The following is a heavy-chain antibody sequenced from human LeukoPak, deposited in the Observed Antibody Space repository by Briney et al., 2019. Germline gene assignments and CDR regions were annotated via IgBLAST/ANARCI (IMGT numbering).Heavy chain of an antibody. CDR1: GFTFSSYS. CDR2: ISSSSSYI. J-gene: IGHJ3*02. V-gene: IGHV3-21*01. Sequence: PGGSLRLSCAASGFTFSSYSVNWVRQAPGKGLEWVSSISSSSSYIYYADSVKGRFTISRDNAKNSLYLQMNSLRAEDTAVYYCARRVASATDAFDIWGQGTMVTVSS. D-gene: IGHD6-13*01. CDR3: ARRVASATDAFDI.